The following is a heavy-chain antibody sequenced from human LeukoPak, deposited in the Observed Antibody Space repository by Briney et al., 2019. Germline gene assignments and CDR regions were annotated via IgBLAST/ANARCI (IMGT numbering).Heavy chain of an antibody. CDR2: FDAENDET. Sequence: ASVKVSCKVSEYTVTELSFHWVRQAPGEGLEWMGGFDAENDETIYAQKFQGRVTVTQDTSTDTAYMELSSLRSEDTAVYYCARSRVSSGYYYYFDYWGQGTLVTVSS. CDR3: ARSRVSSGYYYYFDY. J-gene: IGHJ4*02. V-gene: IGHV1-24*01. D-gene: IGHD3-22*01. CDR1: EYTVTELS.